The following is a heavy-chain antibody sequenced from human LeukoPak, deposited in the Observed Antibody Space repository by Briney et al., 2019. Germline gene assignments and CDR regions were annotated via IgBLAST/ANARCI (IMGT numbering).Heavy chain of an antibody. D-gene: IGHD3-22*01. Sequence: GGSLRLSCAASGFMFNSYAMSWVRQAPGKGLEWVSGITSGGDTYYADSVRGRFTITRDNSKNTLYLRMNSLRAEDTAVYYCSKTNGDYYDTYGCYNDYWGQGALVTVSS. CDR3: SKTNGDYYDTYGCYNDY. V-gene: IGHV3-23*01. CDR1: GFMFNSYA. CDR2: ITSGGDT. J-gene: IGHJ4*02.